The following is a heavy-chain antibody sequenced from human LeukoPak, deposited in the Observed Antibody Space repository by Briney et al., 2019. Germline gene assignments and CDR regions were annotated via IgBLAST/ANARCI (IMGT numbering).Heavy chain of an antibody. V-gene: IGHV1-8*01. J-gene: IGHJ5*02. CDR3: ARDKQWLWGARWFDP. CDR2: MNPNSGNT. CDR1: GYTFTSYD. D-gene: IGHD6-19*01. Sequence: GASVTVSCKASGYTFTSYDINWVRQATGQGLEWMGWMNPNSGNTGYAQKFQGRVTMTRNTSISTAYMELSSLRSEDTAVYYCARDKQWLWGARWFDPWGQGTLVTVSS.